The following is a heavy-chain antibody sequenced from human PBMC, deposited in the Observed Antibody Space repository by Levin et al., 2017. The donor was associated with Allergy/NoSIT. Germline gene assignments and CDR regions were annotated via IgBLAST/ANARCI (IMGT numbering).Heavy chain of an antibody. Sequence: SQTLSLTCTVSGGAISDTTYFWGWIRQPPGKGLEWIGSIHYGGNTYPNPSLKSRITVSIDKSTDQFSLKLNSVTAADTAVYFCTRDFGAYRVDHWGQGTLVTVSS. V-gene: IGHV4-39*01. CDR2: IHYGGNT. CDR3: TRDFGAYRVDH. J-gene: IGHJ4*01. CDR1: GGAISDTTYF. D-gene: IGHD4-17*01.